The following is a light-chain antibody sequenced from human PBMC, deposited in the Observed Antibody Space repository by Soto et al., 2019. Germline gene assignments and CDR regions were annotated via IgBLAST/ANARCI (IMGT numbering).Light chain of an antibody. Sequence: QSVLTQPASVYGAPGQSITISCTGTSSDVGGYKYVSWYQQHPGKAPKLIIYDVSDRPSGISNRFSGSKSGNKASLTISGLQAEDEADYYCSSYPSSSTLFGTGTKVTVL. CDR1: SSDVGGYKY. V-gene: IGLV2-14*01. CDR2: DVS. J-gene: IGLJ1*01. CDR3: SSYPSSSTL.